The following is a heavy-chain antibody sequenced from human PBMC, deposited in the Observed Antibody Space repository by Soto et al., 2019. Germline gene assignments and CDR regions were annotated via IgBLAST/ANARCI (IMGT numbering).Heavy chain of an antibody. J-gene: IGHJ4*02. CDR1: GYTFTGYY. D-gene: IGHD3-22*01. CDR2: INPNSGGT. V-gene: IGHV1-2*02. Sequence: QVQLVQSGAAVKKPGASVKVSCKASGYTFTGYYVHWVRQAPGQGLEWMGWINPNSGGTKSAQKFQGRVTMTSDTSINTAYMELSRLRSDDTAVYYCARRKGDYYDSSGYHYYFDYWGQGTLVTVSS. CDR3: ARRKGDYYDSSGYHYYFDY.